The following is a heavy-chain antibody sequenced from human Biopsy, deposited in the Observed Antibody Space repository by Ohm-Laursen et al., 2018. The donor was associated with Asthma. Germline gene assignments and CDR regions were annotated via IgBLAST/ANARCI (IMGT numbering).Heavy chain of an antibody. D-gene: IGHD2-21*01. CDR1: GFTFSNYV. V-gene: IGHV3-23*01. J-gene: IGHJ4*02. Sequence: SLRLSCSASGFTFSNYVMSWVRQAPGKGLEWVSSITGSGGFTYYADSVKGRFTISRDKSDNTLYLQMNSLTAEDTAVYHCAKDERAYYGSDSKYMQPAPLGDWGQGTVVIASA. CDR2: ITGSGGFT. CDR3: AKDERAYYGSDSKYMQPAPLGD.